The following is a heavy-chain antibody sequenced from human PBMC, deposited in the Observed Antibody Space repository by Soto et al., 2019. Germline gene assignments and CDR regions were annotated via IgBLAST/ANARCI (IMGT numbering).Heavy chain of an antibody. V-gene: IGHV3-74*01. CDR2: VNSDGSST. Sequence: GSLRLSCAASGFTFTHYRIHWVRQAPGKGLVWVSRVNSDGSSTNFADAVKVRFTISRDNSKNMAYLQMNNLTVEDTGVYYCAKAGDWNYVYDFWGQGTLVTVSS. CDR3: AKAGDWNYVYDF. D-gene: IGHD1-7*01. CDR1: GFTFTHYR. J-gene: IGHJ4*02.